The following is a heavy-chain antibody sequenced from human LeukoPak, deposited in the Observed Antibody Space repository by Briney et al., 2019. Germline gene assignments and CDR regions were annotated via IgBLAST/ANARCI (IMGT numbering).Heavy chain of an antibody. CDR1: GFTFSSYG. J-gene: IGHJ4*02. V-gene: IGHV3-30*18. Sequence: GGSLRLSCAASGFTFSSYGMHWVRQAPGKGLEWVAVISYDGSNKYYADSVKGRFTISRDNSKNTLYLRMNSLRAEDTAVYYCAKDADPNIDYWGQGTLVTVSS. CDR2: ISYDGSNK. CDR3: AKDADPNIDY.